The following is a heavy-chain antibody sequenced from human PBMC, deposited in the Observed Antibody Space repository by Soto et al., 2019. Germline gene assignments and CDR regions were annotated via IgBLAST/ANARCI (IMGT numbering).Heavy chain of an antibody. D-gene: IGHD7-27*01. J-gene: IGHJ4*02. CDR1: GGTFSTSA. CDR3: ATQLNGDLDF. Sequence: QVQLVQSGAEVRKPGSSVKVSCKASGGTFSTSAMNWVRQAPGQGLEWMGSIIPVFGTATYAQSFQGRLTITAAGSTTTGYREFSSLRSEGTAVYFCATQLNGDLDFWGQGNLLIVSS. V-gene: IGHV1-69*15. CDR2: IIPVFGTA.